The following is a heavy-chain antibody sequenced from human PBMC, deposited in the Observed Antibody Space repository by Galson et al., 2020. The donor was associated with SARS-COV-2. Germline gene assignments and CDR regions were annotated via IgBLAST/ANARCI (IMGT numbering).Heavy chain of an antibody. J-gene: IGHJ6*02. V-gene: IGHV3-7*03. CDR2: IKQDGSEK. D-gene: IGHD2-2*01. CDR1: GFTFSSYW. CDR3: ARDEYCSSTSCAYYGMDV. Sequence: GGSLRLSCAASGFTFSSYWMSWVRQAPGKGLEWVANIKQDGSEKYYVDSVKGRFTISRDNAKNSLYLQMNSLRAEDTAVYYCARDEYCSSTSCAYYGMDVWGQGTTVTVSS.